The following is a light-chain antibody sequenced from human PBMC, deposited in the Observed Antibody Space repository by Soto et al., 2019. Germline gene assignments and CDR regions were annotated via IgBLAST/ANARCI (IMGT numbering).Light chain of an antibody. CDR2: DAY. CDR3: QQRYNSPNT. CDR1: QSVGTY. J-gene: IGKJ2*01. V-gene: IGKV3-11*01. Sequence: EIVLTQSPATLSLSPGERATLSCRASQSVGTYLAWYQHNPGQAPRLLIYDAYNRATGIPARFSGSGSGTAFTLTISTPEPEDFAVSYFQQRYNSPNTAGQGTKLEIK.